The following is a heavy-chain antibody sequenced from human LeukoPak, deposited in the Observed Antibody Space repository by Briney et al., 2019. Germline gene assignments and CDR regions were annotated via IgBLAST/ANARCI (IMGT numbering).Heavy chain of an antibody. Sequence: PGGSLRLSCAASGFXFSSYTMNWVRQAPGKGLEWVAFISYDGTSKYYADSVKGRFTISRDNSKNTVYLQMNSLRAEDTAVYYCARVRLNSMVRGVTLGGHYWGQGTLVTVSS. CDR3: ARVRLNSMVRGVTLGGHY. J-gene: IGHJ4*02. D-gene: IGHD3-10*01. CDR1: GFXFSSYT. V-gene: IGHV3-30-3*01. CDR2: ISYDGTSK.